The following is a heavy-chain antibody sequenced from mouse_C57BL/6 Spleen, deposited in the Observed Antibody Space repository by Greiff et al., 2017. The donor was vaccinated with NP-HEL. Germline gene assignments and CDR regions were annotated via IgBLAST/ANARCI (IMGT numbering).Heavy chain of an antibody. CDR2: FYPGSGSI. D-gene: IGHD1-1*01. CDR1: GYTFTSYG. CDR3: ARHEVLRGYFDV. J-gene: IGHJ1*03. Sequence: VQLQQSGAELARPGASVKLSCKASGYTFTSYGISWVKQRTGQGLEWIGWFYPGSGSIKYNEKFKDKATLTADKSSSTVYMELSRLTSEDSAVYFCARHEVLRGYFDVWGTGTTVTVSS. V-gene: IGHV1-62-2*01.